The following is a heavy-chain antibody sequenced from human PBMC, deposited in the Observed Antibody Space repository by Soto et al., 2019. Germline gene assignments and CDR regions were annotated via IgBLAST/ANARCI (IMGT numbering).Heavy chain of an antibody. J-gene: IGHJ6*03. CDR2: ISSSGSTI. D-gene: IGHD4-17*01. CDR1: GFTFSDYY. Sequence: GGSLRLSCAASGFTFSDYYMSWIRQAPGKGLEWVSYISSSGSTIYYADSVKGRFTISRDNAKNSLYLQMNSLRAEDTAVYYCAREATVTTSPPPYYYYMDVWGKGTTVTVSS. CDR3: AREATVTTSPPPYYYYMDV. V-gene: IGHV3-11*01.